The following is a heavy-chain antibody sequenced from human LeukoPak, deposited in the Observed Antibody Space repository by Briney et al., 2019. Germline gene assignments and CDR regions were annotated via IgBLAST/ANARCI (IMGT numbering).Heavy chain of an antibody. D-gene: IGHD6-13*01. Sequence: GESLKISCKGSGYSFTSYWIGWVRQMPGKGLEWMGIIYPGDSDTRYSPSFQGQVTISADKSISTAYLQWSSLKASDTAMYYCARLNRYSSSWYPYFDYWGQGTLVTVSS. CDR3: ARLNRYSSSWYPYFDY. CDR1: GYSFTSYW. CDR2: IYPGDSDT. V-gene: IGHV5-51*01. J-gene: IGHJ4*02.